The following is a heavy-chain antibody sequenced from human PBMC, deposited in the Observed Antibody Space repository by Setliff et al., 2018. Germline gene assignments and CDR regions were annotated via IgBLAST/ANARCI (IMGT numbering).Heavy chain of an antibody. CDR2: IYPGDSDT. V-gene: IGHV5-51*01. J-gene: IGHJ6*02. CDR3: ARVTPDYYYYYGMDV. CDR1: GYSFTSYW. D-gene: IGHD5-18*01. Sequence: PGESLKISCKGSGYSFTSYWIGWVRQMPGKGLGWMGIIYPGDSDTRYSPSFQGQVTISADKSISTAYLQWSSLKASDTAMYYCARVTPDYYYYYGMDVWGQGTTVTVSS.